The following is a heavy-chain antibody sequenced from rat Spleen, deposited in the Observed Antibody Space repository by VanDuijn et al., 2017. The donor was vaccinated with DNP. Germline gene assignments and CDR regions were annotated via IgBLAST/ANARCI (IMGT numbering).Heavy chain of an antibody. CDR2: ITRNSGAT. V-gene: IGHV5-31*01. J-gene: IGHJ4*01. CDR1: GFTFNYYW. CDR3: TTSEAYTTDA. Sequence: EVQLTESGGDLVQPGGSLTLSCVASGFTFNYYWMTWVRQVPGKGLEWLASITRNSGATYYLDSVKGRFTISRDDAKDTLYLQMNSLRSEDTATYYCTTSEAYTTDAWGQGTSVTVSS. D-gene: IGHD1-6*01.